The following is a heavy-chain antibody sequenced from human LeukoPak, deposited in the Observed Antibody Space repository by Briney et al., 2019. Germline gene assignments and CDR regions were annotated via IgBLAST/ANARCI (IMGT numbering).Heavy chain of an antibody. D-gene: IGHD3-22*01. Sequence: NAGGSLRLSCAASGFTFSDYYMSWIRQAPGKGLEWVSYISSSGSTIYYADSVKGRFTISRDNAKNSLYLQMNSLRAEDTALYYCAKAGDSGYPKVPLDYWGQGTLVTVSS. CDR2: ISSSGSTI. CDR1: GFTFSDYY. V-gene: IGHV3-11*01. CDR3: AKAGDSGYPKVPLDY. J-gene: IGHJ4*02.